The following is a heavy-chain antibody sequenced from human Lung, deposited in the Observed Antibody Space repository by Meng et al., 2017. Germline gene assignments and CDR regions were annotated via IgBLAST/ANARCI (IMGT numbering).Heavy chain of an antibody. D-gene: IGHD3-22*01. V-gene: IGHV1-18*04. Sequence: QVQLVQSGAEVKKPGDSVKGSCKTSGYTFTSYGISWVRQAPGQGLEWMGWISAHSGNTNYAQKIKGRVTMTTDTATSTVYMELRSLRPDDTAVYYCARGPYYYYDTTGYYNWFDPWGQGTLVTVSS. CDR3: ARGPYYYYDTTGYYNWFDP. CDR1: GYTFTSYG. J-gene: IGHJ5*02. CDR2: ISAHSGNT.